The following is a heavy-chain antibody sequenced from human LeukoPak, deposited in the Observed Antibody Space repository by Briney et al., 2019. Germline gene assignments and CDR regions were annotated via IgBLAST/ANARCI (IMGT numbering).Heavy chain of an antibody. Sequence: ASVKVSCKASGYTFTSYGISWVRQAPGHGLEWMGWISAYNGNTNYAQKLQGRVTMTTDTSTSTAYMELRSLRSDDTAVYYCARGPHSSGWYRAPYFDYWGQGTLVTVSS. J-gene: IGHJ4*02. D-gene: IGHD6-19*01. CDR3: ARGPHSSGWYRAPYFDY. CDR1: GYTFTSYG. V-gene: IGHV1-18*01. CDR2: ISAYNGNT.